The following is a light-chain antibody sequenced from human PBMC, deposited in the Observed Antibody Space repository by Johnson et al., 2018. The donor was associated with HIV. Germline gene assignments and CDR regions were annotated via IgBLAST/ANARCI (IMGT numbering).Light chain of an antibody. J-gene: IGLJ1*01. CDR2: DNN. V-gene: IGLV1-51*01. Sequence: TQPPSVSAAPGQKVTISCSGSSSNIGNNYVSWYQQLPGTAPKLLIYDNNKRPSGIPDRFSGSKSGTSATLGITGLQTGDEADYYCGTWDGSLRAGVFGTGPKVTFL. CDR3: GTWDGSLRAGV. CDR1: SSNIGNNY.